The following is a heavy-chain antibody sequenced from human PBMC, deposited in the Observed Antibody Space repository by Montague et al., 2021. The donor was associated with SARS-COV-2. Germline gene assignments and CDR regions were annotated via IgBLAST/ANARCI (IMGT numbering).Heavy chain of an antibody. J-gene: IGHJ5*02. Sequence: SETLSLTCTVSGGSITDYSWTWIRQPPGKALEWIGYVFKSGGTSYNPSLKSRVTMSVDTSKSHFSLRLTSVTAADTAVYYYARRASSFDKWFDLWGQGALVTVSS. V-gene: IGHV4-59*12. D-gene: IGHD3-10*01. CDR3: ARRASSFDKWFDL. CDR2: VFKSGGT. CDR1: GGSITDYS.